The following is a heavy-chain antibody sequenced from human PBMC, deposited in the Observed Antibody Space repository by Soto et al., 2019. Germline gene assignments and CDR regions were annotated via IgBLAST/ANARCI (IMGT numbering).Heavy chain of an antibody. CDR2: INSDGSST. CDR1: GFTFSSYW. V-gene: IGHV3-74*01. Sequence: GWSLRLSCAASGFTFSSYWMYWVRQAPGKGLVWVSRINSDGSSTSYADSVKGRFTISRDNGKNTLYLQMSSLRAEDTAVYYCASWGYYYYYGMDVWGQGTTVTVSS. J-gene: IGHJ6*02. D-gene: IGHD3-16*01. CDR3: ASWGYYYYYGMDV.